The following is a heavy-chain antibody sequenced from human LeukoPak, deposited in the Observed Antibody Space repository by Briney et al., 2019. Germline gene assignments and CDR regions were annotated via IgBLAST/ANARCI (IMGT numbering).Heavy chain of an antibody. D-gene: IGHD3-10*01. CDR2: IYYSGST. CDR1: GGSISSGGYY. Sequence: SQTLSLTCTVSGGSISSGGYYWSWIRQHPGKGLEWIGYIYYSGSTYYNPSLKSRVTISVDTSKNQFSLKLSSVTAADTAVYYCAGSRPNHRSYYYGSGSYSNYFDYWGQGTLVTVSS. J-gene: IGHJ4*02. V-gene: IGHV4-31*03. CDR3: AGSRPNHRSYYYGSGSYSNYFDY.